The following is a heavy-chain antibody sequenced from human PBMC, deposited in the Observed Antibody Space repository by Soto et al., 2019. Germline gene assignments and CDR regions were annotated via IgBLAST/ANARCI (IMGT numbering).Heavy chain of an antibody. V-gene: IGHV1-69*01. CDR1: GGTFSSYA. CDR2: IIPIFGTA. CDR3: ARENDSRGYFRLSFDP. D-gene: IGHD3-22*01. J-gene: IGHJ5*02. Sequence: QVQLVQSGAEVKKPGSSVKVSCKASGGTFSSYAISWVPQAPRQGLEWMGGIIPIFGTANYAQKFQGRVTITADESTSTAYMELSSLRSEDTAVYYCARENDSRGYFRLSFDPWGQGTLVTVSS.